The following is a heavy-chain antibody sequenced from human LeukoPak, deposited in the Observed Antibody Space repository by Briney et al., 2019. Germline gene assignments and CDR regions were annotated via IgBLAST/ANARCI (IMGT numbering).Heavy chain of an antibody. D-gene: IGHD3-10*01. J-gene: IGHJ6*03. V-gene: IGHV1-2*02. CDR1: GYTFTSYY. Sequence: ASVKVSCKASGYTFTSYYMHWVRQAPGQGLEWMGWINPNSGVTNSAQKFQGRVTMTRDTSISTAYMELNRLRSDDTAVYYCARAFGSARLDYYYYMDVWGKGTTVTVSS. CDR2: INPNSGVT. CDR3: ARAFGSARLDYYYYMDV.